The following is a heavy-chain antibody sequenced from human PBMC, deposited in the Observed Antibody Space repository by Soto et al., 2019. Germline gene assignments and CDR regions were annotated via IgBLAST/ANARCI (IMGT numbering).Heavy chain of an antibody. V-gene: IGHV1-69*13. D-gene: IGHD3-3*01. CDR3: ATVLGGLPRAFDI. CDR2: IIPIFGAA. Sequence: GASVKVSCKASGGTFTSYAFIWLRQGPGQGLEWMGGIIPIFGAANYAQKFQGRVTITADASTTTAYMELGSLRSEDTAVYYCATVLGGLPRAFDIWGQGTMVTVSS. CDR1: GGTFTSYA. J-gene: IGHJ3*02.